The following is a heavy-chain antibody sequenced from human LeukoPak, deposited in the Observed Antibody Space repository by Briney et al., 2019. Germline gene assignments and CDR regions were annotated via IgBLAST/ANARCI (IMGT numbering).Heavy chain of an antibody. CDR1: GGTFSSYA. J-gene: IGHJ4*02. D-gene: IGHD1-26*01. CDR2: IIPIFGTA. V-gene: IGHV1-69*05. Sequence: SVKVSCKASGGTFSSYAISWVRQAPGQGLEWMGRIIPIFGTANYAQKFQGRVTITTDESTSTAYMGLSSLRSEDTAVYYCARGPWELLYYFDYWGQGTLVTVSS. CDR3: ARGPWELLYYFDY.